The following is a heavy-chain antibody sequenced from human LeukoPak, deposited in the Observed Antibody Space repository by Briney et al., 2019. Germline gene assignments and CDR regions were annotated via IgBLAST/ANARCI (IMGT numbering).Heavy chain of an antibody. CDR2: ISRSSGAI. J-gene: IGHJ4*02. CDR1: GFTFSSYS. D-gene: IGHD1-1*01. Sequence: GGSLRLSCTASGFTFSSYSMNWVRQAPGRGLEWISYISRSSGAIYYADSVKGGFTISRDNAEKSLYLRMSSLRAVDTAVYFCARGQLDSYNPFDYWGQGILVTVSS. V-gene: IGHV3-48*01. CDR3: ARGQLDSYNPFDY.